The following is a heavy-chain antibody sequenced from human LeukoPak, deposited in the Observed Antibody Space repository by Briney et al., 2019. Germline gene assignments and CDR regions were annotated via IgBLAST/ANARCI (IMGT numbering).Heavy chain of an antibody. CDR3: ATGGRGFDP. CDR2: IKQDGSEK. Sequence: GGSLRLSCAASGFTFIRYWMSWVRQAPGKGLEWVANIKQDGSEKYYADSVKGRFTISRDNAKNSLYLQMNSLRAEDTAVYYCATGGRGFDPWGQGTLVTVSS. CDR1: GFTFIRYW. V-gene: IGHV3-7*01. J-gene: IGHJ5*02.